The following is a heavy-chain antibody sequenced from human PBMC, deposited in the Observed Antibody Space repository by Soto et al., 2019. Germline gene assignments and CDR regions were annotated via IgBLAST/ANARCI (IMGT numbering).Heavy chain of an antibody. CDR2: ISGSGSST. CDR3: AKDLGYYDILTGYYDAFDI. Sequence: GGSLRLSCAASGFTFSSYAMSWVRQAPGKGLEWVSAISGSGSSTYYADSVKGRFTISRDNSKNTLYLQMNSLRDEDTAVYYCAKDLGYYDILTGYYDAFDIWGQGTMVTVSS. J-gene: IGHJ3*02. V-gene: IGHV3-23*01. D-gene: IGHD3-9*01. CDR1: GFTFSSYA.